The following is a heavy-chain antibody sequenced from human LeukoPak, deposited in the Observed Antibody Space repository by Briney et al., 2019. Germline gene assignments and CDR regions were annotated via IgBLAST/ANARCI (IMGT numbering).Heavy chain of an antibody. CDR1: GGTFSSYA. Sequence: SVKVSCKASGGTFSSYAISWVRQAPGQGLEWMGGIIPIFGTANYAQKFQGRVTITTDESTSTAYMELSSLRSEDTAVYYCARGSLFSRIVGATGDDYWGQGTLVTVSS. J-gene: IGHJ4*02. D-gene: IGHD1-26*01. CDR2: IIPIFGTA. V-gene: IGHV1-69*05. CDR3: ARGSLFSRIVGATGDDY.